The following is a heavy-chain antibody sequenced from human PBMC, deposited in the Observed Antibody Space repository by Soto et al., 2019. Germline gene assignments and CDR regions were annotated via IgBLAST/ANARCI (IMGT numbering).Heavy chain of an antibody. J-gene: IGHJ4*02. CDR1: GFTFSSYG. D-gene: IGHD5-18*01. CDR3: AKELARGYSYEGGDY. V-gene: IGHV3-30*18. Sequence: GGSLRLSCAASGFTFSSYGMHWVRQAPGKGLEWVAVISYDGSNKYYADSVKGRFTISRDNSKNTLYLQMNSLRAEDTAVYYCAKELARGYSYEGGDYWGQGTLVTVSS. CDR2: ISYDGSNK.